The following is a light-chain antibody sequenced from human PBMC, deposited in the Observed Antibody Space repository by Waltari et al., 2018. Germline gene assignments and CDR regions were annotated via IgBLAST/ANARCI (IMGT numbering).Light chain of an antibody. Sequence: DVVITQSPLSLPVTLGQPDSISCRSSQSLVHSDGNTYLNWFQQRPGQSPRRLIYKVSNRDSGVPDRFSGSGSGTDFTLKISRVEAEDVGVYYCMQGTHWPRTFGQGTKVQIK. CDR1: QSLVHSDGNTY. CDR2: KVS. V-gene: IGKV2-30*02. CDR3: MQGTHWPRT. J-gene: IGKJ1*01.